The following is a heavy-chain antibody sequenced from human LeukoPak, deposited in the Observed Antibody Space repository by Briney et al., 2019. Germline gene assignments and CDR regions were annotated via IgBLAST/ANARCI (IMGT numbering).Heavy chain of an antibody. CDR1: GFPFSSYW. J-gene: IGHJ4*02. Sequence: GGSLRLSCVASGFPFSSYWMTWVRQAPGKGLEWVANIKQDGSKKSYVDSAKGRFTISRDNAKNSLYLQMNSLRAEDTAIYYCTRVGYIDEGIDYWGQGTLVTVSS. D-gene: IGHD5-24*01. CDR2: IKQDGSKK. V-gene: IGHV3-7*04. CDR3: TRVGYIDEGIDY.